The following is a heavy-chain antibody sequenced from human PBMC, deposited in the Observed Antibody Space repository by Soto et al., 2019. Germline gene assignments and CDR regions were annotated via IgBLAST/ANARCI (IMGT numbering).Heavy chain of an antibody. V-gene: IGHV3-7*03. Sequence: GSLRLSCAASGFTFSSYWMSWVRQAPGKGLEWVANIKQDGSEKYYVDSVKGRFTISRDNAKNSLYLQMNSLRAEDTAVYYCARAQLTYYDFWGGYLDYYYYGMDVWGQGTTVTVSS. CDR1: GFTFSSYW. D-gene: IGHD3-3*01. CDR2: IKQDGSEK. CDR3: ARAQLTYYDFWGGYLDYYYYGMDV. J-gene: IGHJ6*02.